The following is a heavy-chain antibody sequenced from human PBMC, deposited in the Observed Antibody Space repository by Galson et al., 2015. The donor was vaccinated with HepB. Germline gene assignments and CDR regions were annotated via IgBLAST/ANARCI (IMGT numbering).Heavy chain of an antibody. CDR2: ISYDGSNK. Sequence: SLRLSCAASGFTFSSYAMHWVRQAPGKGLEWVAVISYDGSNKYYADSVKGRFTISRDNSKNTLYLQTNSLRAEDTAVYYCARDRGVGNRCMDVWGKGTTVTVSS. CDR3: ARDRGVGNRCMDV. J-gene: IGHJ6*03. CDR1: GFTFSSYA. D-gene: IGHD7-27*01. V-gene: IGHV3-30-3*01.